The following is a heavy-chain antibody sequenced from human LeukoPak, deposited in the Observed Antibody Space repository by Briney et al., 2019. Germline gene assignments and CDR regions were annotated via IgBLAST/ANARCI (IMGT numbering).Heavy chain of an antibody. J-gene: IGHJ2*01. CDR3: ARLINWYFDL. Sequence: SETLSLTCTVSGGSISSSSYCWGWIRQPPGKGLEWIGNIYYSGSTYYNPSLKSRVTISLDTSKNQFSLKLSSETAADTAVYYCARLINWYFDLWGRGTLVTVSS. CDR2: IYYSGST. CDR1: GGSISSSSYC. V-gene: IGHV4-39*01.